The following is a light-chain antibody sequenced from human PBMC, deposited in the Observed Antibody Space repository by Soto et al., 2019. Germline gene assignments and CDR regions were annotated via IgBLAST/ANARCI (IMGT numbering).Light chain of an antibody. CDR1: SSNIGSNT. V-gene: IGLV1-44*01. CDR2: SNT. Sequence: QPVLTQPPSASGTPGQRVTISCSGSSSNIGSNTVNWYQQLPGTAPKLLIYSNTQRPSGVPDRISGSKSGTSASLAISGLQSEDEADYYCAAWDDSLNGYMLFGGGTKLTVL. CDR3: AAWDDSLNGYML. J-gene: IGLJ2*01.